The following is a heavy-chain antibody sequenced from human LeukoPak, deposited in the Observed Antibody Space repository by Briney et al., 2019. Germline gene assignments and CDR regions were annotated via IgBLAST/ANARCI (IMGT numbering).Heavy chain of an antibody. D-gene: IGHD2-2*01. J-gene: IGHJ3*02. Sequence: SETLSLTCTVSGGSISSGGYYWSWIRQPPGKGLEWIGEINHSGSTNYNPSLKSRVTISVDTSKNQFSLKLSSVTAADTAVYYCARGPPVGYCSSTSCRDPKRSAFDIWGQGTMVTVSS. CDR1: GGSISSGGYY. CDR2: INHSGST. CDR3: ARGPPVGYCSSTSCRDPKRSAFDI. V-gene: IGHV4-39*07.